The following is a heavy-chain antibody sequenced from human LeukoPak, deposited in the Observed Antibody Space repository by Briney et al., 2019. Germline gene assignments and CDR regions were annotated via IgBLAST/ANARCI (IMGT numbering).Heavy chain of an antibody. CDR1: GGSISSYY. CDR2: IYYSGST. V-gene: IGHV4-59*01. D-gene: IGHD5-12*01. CDR3: ASGWSGYEKDDDAFDI. J-gene: IGHJ3*02. Sequence: SETLSLTCSFSGGSISSYYWSWIRQPPGKGLEWIGYIYYSGSTNYNPSLKSRVTISVDTSKNQFSLKLSSVTAADTAVYYCASGWSGYEKDDDAFDIWGQGTMVTVS.